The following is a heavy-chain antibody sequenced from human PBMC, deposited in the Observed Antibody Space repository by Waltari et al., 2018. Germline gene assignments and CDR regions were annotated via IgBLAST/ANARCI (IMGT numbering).Heavy chain of an antibody. D-gene: IGHD6-19*01. J-gene: IGHJ5*02. CDR3: ARDQWGTIAVAGTGNWFDP. Sequence: QVQLVESGGGVVQPGRSLRLSCAASGFTFSSYAMHWVRQAPGKGLEWVAVISYDGSNKYYADSGKGRFTISRDNSKNTLYLQMNSLRAEDTAVYYCARDQWGTIAVAGTGNWFDPWGQGTLVTVSS. CDR1: GFTFSSYA. V-gene: IGHV3-30-3*01. CDR2: ISYDGSNK.